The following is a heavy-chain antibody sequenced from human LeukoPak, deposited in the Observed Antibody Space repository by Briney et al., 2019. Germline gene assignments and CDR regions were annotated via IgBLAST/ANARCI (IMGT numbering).Heavy chain of an antibody. Sequence: GGSLRLSCAASGFTFGSYGMHWVRQAPGKGLEWVAVISYDGSNKYYADSVKGRFTISRDNSKNTLYLQMNSLRAEDTAVYYCAKDRGSGWFDPWGQGTLVTVSS. CDR3: AKDRGSGWFDP. CDR1: GFTFGSYG. CDR2: ISYDGSNK. D-gene: IGHD2-15*01. V-gene: IGHV3-30*18. J-gene: IGHJ5*02.